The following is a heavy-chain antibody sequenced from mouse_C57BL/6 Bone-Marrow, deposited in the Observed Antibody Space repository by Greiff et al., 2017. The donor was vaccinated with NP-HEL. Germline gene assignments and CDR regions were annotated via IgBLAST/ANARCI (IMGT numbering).Heavy chain of an antibody. Sequence: EVQRVESGGGLVKPGGSLKLSCAASGFTFSSYAMSWVRQTPEKRLEWVATISDGGSYTYYPDNVKGRFTISRDNAKNNLYLQMSHLKSEDTAMYYCAREELDWGQGTLVTVSA. CDR3: AREELD. V-gene: IGHV5-4*01. CDR2: ISDGGSYT. CDR1: GFTFSSYA. J-gene: IGHJ3*01.